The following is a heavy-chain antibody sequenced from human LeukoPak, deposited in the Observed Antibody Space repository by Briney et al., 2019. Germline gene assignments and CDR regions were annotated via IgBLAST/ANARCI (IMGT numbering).Heavy chain of an antibody. CDR2: INHSGST. J-gene: IGHJ6*02. Sequence: SETLSLTCAVYGGSFSGYYWSWIRQPPGKGLEWIGEINHSGSTNYNPSLKSRVTISVDTSKNQFSLKLSSVTAADTAVYYCARVPNYDILTGYYPHYYYYGMDVWGQGTTVTVSS. CDR1: GGSFSGYY. V-gene: IGHV4-34*01. CDR3: ARVPNYDILTGYYPHYYYYGMDV. D-gene: IGHD3-9*01.